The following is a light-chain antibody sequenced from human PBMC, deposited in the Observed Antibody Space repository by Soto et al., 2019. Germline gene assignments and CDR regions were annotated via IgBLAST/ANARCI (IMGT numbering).Light chain of an antibody. CDR3: PQYGSSVRK. V-gene: IGKV3-20*01. Sequence: EIVLTQSPGTLSLSPGERATLSCRAGQSVNSNYLAWYQQRPGQAPRLLIYAASNRVTGIPDRFSGSGSGTDFTLTISRLEPEDFAVYYCPQYGSSVRKFGQGTKVE. CDR2: AAS. CDR1: QSVNSNY. J-gene: IGKJ1*01.